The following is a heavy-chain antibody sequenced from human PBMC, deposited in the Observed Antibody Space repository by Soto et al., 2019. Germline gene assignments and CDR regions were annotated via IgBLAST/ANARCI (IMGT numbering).Heavy chain of an antibody. V-gene: IGHV4-61*03. Sequence: SETLSLTCTVSGRSISSVNYYWSWIRQPPGKGLEWIGYIYYSGSTYYSPSLKSRVTMSVDTSKNHFSLKLISVTTADTAVYFCAREGNLGRWIQPLDSWGQGTLVTVSS. CDR1: GRSISSVNYY. CDR2: IYYSGST. J-gene: IGHJ4*02. CDR3: AREGNLGRWIQPLDS. D-gene: IGHD2-2*03.